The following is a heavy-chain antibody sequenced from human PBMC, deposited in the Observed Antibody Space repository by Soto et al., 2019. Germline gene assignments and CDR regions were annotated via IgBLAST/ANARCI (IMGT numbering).Heavy chain of an antibody. CDR3: ARPALLVTTFDY. Sequence: QEQLVESGGGVVQPGRSLRLSCAASGFTFSDYAMHWVRQAPGKGLEWVAVIWHDGTNKYYADSVKGRFTISRDNSKNTLYLQMNSLRDEDTAVYYCARPALLVTTFDYWGQGTLVTVSS. CDR1: GFTFSDYA. CDR2: IWHDGTNK. D-gene: IGHD4-17*01. J-gene: IGHJ4*02. V-gene: IGHV3-33*01.